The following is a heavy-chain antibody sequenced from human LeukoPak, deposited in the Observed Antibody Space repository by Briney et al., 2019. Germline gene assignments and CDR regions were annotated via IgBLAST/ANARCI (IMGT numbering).Heavy chain of an antibody. V-gene: IGHV1-2*02. Sequence: GASLKVSCKASGYIFTRYYMHWVRQAPGQKLEWMGWINPNSGGTNSAQKFQCRVTMTRDTSISTAYMELSRLSSDDTAVYYCATDLGSSWIYWGQGTLVTVSS. J-gene: IGHJ4*01. CDR1: GYIFTRYY. D-gene: IGHD6-13*01. CDR3: ATDLGSSWIY. CDR2: INPNSGGT.